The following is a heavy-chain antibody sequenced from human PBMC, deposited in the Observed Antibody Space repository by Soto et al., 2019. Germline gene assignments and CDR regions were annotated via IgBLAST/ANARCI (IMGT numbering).Heavy chain of an antibody. CDR2: MQPSTGRT. D-gene: IGHD1-26*01. Sequence: SSVKVSCKASGYSFTSLDINWVRQTAGQGLEWMGWMQPSTGRTGYAQKFQGRVTMTRDTSINTAYMELTTLTSDDTAFYYCARGVSAGVDYWGQGTLVTVSS. J-gene: IGHJ4*02. CDR3: ARGVSAGVDY. V-gene: IGHV1-8*01. CDR1: GYSFTSLD.